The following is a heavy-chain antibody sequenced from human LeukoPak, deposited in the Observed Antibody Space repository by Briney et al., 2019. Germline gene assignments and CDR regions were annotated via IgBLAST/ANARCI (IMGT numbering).Heavy chain of an antibody. CDR1: GYTFTACY. J-gene: IGHJ4*02. D-gene: IGHD3-10*01. Sequence: ASVKVSCKASGYTFTACYIHWVRRAPGQGLEWMAWIDPRSGATKCTQKFQGRVTMTRDTSITTVYLELNGLTFDDTAVYYCATDNYGTLDYWGQGTLVTVSS. CDR3: ATDNYGTLDY. CDR2: IDPRSGAT. V-gene: IGHV1-2*02.